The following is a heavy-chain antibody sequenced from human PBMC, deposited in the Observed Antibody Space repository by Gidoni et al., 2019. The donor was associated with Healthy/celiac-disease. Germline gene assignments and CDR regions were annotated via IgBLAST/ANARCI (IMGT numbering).Heavy chain of an antibody. CDR2: IDWDDDK. D-gene: IGHD2-15*01. Sequence: QVTLRESGPALVKPTQTLTLTCTFSGFSLSTSGMCVSWIRQPPGKALEWLALIDWDDDKYYSTSLKTRLTISKDTSKNQVVLTMTNMDPVDTATYYCARHPPYGGRNYYGMDVWGQGTTVTVSS. CDR3: ARHPPYGGRNYYGMDV. J-gene: IGHJ6*02. V-gene: IGHV2-70*01. CDR1: GFSLSTSGMC.